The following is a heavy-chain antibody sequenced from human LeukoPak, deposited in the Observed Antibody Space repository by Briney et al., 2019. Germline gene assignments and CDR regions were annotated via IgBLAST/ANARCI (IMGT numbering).Heavy chain of an antibody. Sequence: PGGSLRLSCAASGFTFSSYWMSWVRQAPGKGLERVANIKQDGSEKYYVDSVKGRFTISRDNAKNSLYLQMNSLRAEDTAVYYCARDQTGRYYDFWSGYRYYYYMDVWGKGTTVTVSS. D-gene: IGHD3-3*01. V-gene: IGHV3-7*01. CDR3: ARDQTGRYYDFWSGYRYYYYMDV. CDR2: IKQDGSEK. J-gene: IGHJ6*03. CDR1: GFTFSSYW.